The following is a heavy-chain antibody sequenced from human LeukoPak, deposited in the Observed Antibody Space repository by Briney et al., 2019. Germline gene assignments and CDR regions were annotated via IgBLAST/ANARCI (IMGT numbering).Heavy chain of an antibody. D-gene: IGHD3-9*01. CDR3: ARDLLTGYSIDY. J-gene: IGHJ4*02. V-gene: IGHV3-48*03. CDR1: GFTFSSYE. Sequence: PGRSLRLSCAASGFTFSSYEMNWVRQAPGKGLEWVSYIRSSGSIIYYADSVKGRFTISRDNAKNSLYLQMNSLRAEDTAVYYCARDLLTGYSIDYWGQGTLVTVSS. CDR2: IRSSGSII.